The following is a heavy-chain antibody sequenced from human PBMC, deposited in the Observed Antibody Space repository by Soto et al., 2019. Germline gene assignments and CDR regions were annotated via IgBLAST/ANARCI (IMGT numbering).Heavy chain of an antibody. Sequence: ASVKVSCNASGYTFTRYGIGWARQAPGQGLEWMGWINTYNGNTNYAQSVQGRVSLTTDTSTSTAYMDLRSLRSDDTAVYYCARDQGITTFGVYSMYYYGMDVWGQGTTVTVS. CDR1: GYTFTRYG. CDR3: ARDQGITTFGVYSMYYYGMDV. J-gene: IGHJ6*02. V-gene: IGHV1-18*01. D-gene: IGHD3-3*01. CDR2: INTYNGNT.